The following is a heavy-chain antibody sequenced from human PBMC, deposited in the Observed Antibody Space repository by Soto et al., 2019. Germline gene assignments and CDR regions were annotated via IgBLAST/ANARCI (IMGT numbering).Heavy chain of an antibody. D-gene: IGHD2-15*01. CDR1: GFSLTTTRMG. J-gene: IGHJ4*02. CDR2: IYWDDDK. Sequence: QITLKESGPPLVRPAQTLTLTCAFSGFSLTTTRMGVAWIRQPPGKALEWLALIYWDDDKRYSPSLKNRLTVSKDTSPNRLVLTITNISPDDTGTYFCAHAGDFDLLSFDRWGPGTLVTVSS. V-gene: IGHV2-5*02. CDR3: AHAGDFDLLSFDR.